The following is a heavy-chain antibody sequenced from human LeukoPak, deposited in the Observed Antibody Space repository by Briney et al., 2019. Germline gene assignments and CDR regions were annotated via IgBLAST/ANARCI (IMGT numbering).Heavy chain of an antibody. CDR1: GFTFSSYV. Sequence: GGSLRLSCAASGFTFSSYVMRWVRQAPGKGLEWVSTIDGSGVGTYYADSVKGRISIARDDSRNTLYLQMNSLRAEDTAVCYCARTRGHYYRVEYFDYWGQGTLVTVSS. V-gene: IGHV3-23*01. CDR3: ARTRGHYYRVEYFDY. D-gene: IGHD3-22*01. CDR2: IDGSGVGT. J-gene: IGHJ4*02.